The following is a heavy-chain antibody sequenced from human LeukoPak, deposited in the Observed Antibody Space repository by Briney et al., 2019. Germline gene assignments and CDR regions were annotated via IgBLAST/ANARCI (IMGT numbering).Heavy chain of an antibody. Sequence: GESLKISCKGSGYSFTSYWIGWVRQMPGKGLEWMGIIYPGDSDTRYSPSFQGQVTISADKSFSTAYLQWSSLKASDTAMYYCARPRRTAMVQFDYWGQGTLVTVSS. V-gene: IGHV5-51*01. J-gene: IGHJ4*02. CDR3: ARPRRTAMVQFDY. CDR1: GYSFTSYW. D-gene: IGHD5-18*01. CDR2: IYPGDSDT.